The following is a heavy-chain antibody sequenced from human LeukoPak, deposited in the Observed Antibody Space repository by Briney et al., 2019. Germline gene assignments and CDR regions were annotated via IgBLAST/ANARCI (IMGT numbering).Heavy chain of an antibody. J-gene: IGHJ6*02. D-gene: IGHD6-19*01. CDR3: AKAGKAVAGDRDYYGMDV. CDR1: GFTFSSYA. V-gene: IGHV3-23*01. CDR2: IIGSGGST. Sequence: GGSLRLSCAASGFTFSSYAMSWVRQAPGKGLEWFSAIIGSGGSTYYADSVKGRFTISRDNSKNTLYLQMNSLRAEDTAVYYCAKAGKAVAGDRDYYGMDVWGQGTTVTVSS.